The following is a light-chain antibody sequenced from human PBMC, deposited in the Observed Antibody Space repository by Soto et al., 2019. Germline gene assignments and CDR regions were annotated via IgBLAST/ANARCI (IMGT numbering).Light chain of an antibody. J-gene: IGLJ1*01. CDR3: CSFSTSGTHV. Sequence: QFGLTQPAPLSGSPGQSITISCPGTSSDVGTYDYVSWHQQHPGKAPKLIIYDVNNRPSGVSSRFSGSKSGNTASLTISGLQAEDEADYYCCSFSTSGTHVFGTGTKVTVL. CDR2: DVN. CDR1: SSDVGTYDY. V-gene: IGLV2-14*01.